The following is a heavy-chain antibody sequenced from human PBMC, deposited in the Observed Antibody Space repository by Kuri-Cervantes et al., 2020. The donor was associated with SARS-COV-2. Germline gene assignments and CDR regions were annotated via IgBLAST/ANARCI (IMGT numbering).Heavy chain of an antibody. Sequence: ASVKVSCKASGYTFTGYYMHWVRQAPGQGLEWMGWINPNSGGTNYAQKFQGWVTMTRDTSISTAYMELSRLRSDDTAVYYCARVGLAAAPYGMDVWRQGTTVTVSS. J-gene: IGHJ6*02. CDR3: ARVGLAAAPYGMDV. D-gene: IGHD6-13*01. CDR2: INPNSGGT. V-gene: IGHV1-2*04. CDR1: GYTFTGYY.